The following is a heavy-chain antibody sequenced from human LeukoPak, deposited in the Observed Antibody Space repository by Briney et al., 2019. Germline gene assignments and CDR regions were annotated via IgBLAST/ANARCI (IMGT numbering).Heavy chain of an antibody. J-gene: IGHJ4*02. V-gene: IGHV1-18*01. D-gene: IGHD3-3*01. CDR1: GYTFTSYG. CDR3: ARDQGFLEWEI. CDR2: ISAYNGNT. Sequence: ASVKVSCKASGYTFTSYGISWVRQAPGQGLEWMGWISAYNGNTNYAQKLQGRVTMTTDTSTSTAYVELRSLRSDDTAVYYCARDQGFLEWEIWGQGALVTVSS.